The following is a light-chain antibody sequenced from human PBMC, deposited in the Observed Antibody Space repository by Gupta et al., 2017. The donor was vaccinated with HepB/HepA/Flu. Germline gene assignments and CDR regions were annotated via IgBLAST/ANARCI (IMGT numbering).Light chain of an antibody. CDR2: GAS. CDR3: QQYGPNSYTWT. V-gene: IGKV3-20*01. CDR1: QSVSRNY. Sequence: DIVLTQSPGTLSLSPGERATLSCRASQSVSRNYLAWYQQKPGQAPRLLIYGASSRATGIPDRFSGSGSGTDFTLTINRLEPEDFAIYYCQQYGPNSYTWTFGQGTKVEIK. J-gene: IGKJ1*01.